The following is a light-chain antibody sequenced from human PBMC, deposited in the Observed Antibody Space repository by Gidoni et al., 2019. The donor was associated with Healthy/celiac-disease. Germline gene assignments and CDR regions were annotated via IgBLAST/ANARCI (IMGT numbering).Light chain of an antibody. J-gene: IGLJ2*01. CDR2: QDS. CDR3: QAWDSSVV. CDR1: KLGDKY. Sequence: SVSVSPGQTASITCSGDKLGDKYACWYQQKPGQSPVLVIYQDSKRPSGIPERFSGSNSGNTATLTISGTQAMDEADYYCQAWDSSVVFGGGTKLTVL. V-gene: IGLV3-1*01.